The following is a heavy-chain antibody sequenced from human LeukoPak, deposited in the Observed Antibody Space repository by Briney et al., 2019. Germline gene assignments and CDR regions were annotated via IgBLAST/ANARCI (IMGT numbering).Heavy chain of an antibody. D-gene: IGHD3-10*01. V-gene: IGHV1-46*01. Sequence: GASVKVSCKASGYTFTSYYIHWVRQAPGQGLEWMVIINPSGGSTSYAQKFQGRVTMTRDTSTSTVYMELSSLRSEDTAVYYCARDSAMVRGRPYYFDYWGQGTLVTVSS. J-gene: IGHJ4*02. CDR1: GYTFTSYY. CDR3: ARDSAMVRGRPYYFDY. CDR2: INPSGGST.